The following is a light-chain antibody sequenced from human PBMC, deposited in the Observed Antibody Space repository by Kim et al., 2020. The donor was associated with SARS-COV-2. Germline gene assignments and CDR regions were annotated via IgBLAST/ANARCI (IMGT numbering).Light chain of an antibody. V-gene: IGKV3-11*01. CDR1: HNVDIN. J-gene: IGKJ4*01. CDR3: QQRGTWPPALT. Sequence: PGESAPLSCRASHNVDINLAGYQQTPGQPPRLLVYDAAIRAAGIPDRFSGSGSGTDFTLTIGSLAPEDFAVYYCQQRGTWPPALTFGGGTKVDIK. CDR2: DAA.